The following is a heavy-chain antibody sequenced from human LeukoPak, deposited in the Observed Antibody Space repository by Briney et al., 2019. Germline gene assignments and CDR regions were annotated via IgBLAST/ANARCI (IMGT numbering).Heavy chain of an antibody. V-gene: IGHV3-73*01. D-gene: IGHD3-22*01. CDR2: VETRADSYAT. CDR3: TRHGFCYDSSGFDL. J-gene: IGHJ3*01. CDR1: GFTFSDSA. Sequence: GGSLRLSCAASGFTFSDSALHWVRQAPGKGLEWVGRVETRADSYATAYGTSVKGRFTISRGDSKNTAYLQMNSLKTDDTAVYYCTRHGFCYDSSGFDLWGQGTVVTVCS.